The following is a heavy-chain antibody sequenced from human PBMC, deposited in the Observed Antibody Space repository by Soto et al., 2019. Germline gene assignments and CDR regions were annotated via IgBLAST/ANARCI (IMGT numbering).Heavy chain of an antibody. Sequence: PTETLSLTCAVSGSSISSSNWWSWVRQSPRKGLEWSGEIYHSGSTNYNPSLKSRVTLSVDRSKNQFSLTLSSVTAADTAVYFCASRRHPRGPVRYWGQGTLVT. D-gene: IGHD3-10*02. V-gene: IGHV4-4*01. J-gene: IGHJ4*02. CDR3: ASRRHPRGPVRY. CDR2: IYHSGST. CDR1: GSSISSSNW.